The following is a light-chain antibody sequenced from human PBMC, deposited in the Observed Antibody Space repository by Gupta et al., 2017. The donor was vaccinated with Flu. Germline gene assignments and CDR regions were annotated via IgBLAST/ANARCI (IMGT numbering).Light chain of an antibody. V-gene: IGKV1-5*03. CDR3: QHERILPIT. J-gene: IGKJ4*01. CDR2: TAS. CDR1: ESINNN. Sequence: DIQRTQSPSTLTASVGDRVTITCRASESINNNLAWYQQKPGRAPKLLIYTASAVDIGVPSRFSGSGSGTXFTLAIXSREPDEFATYYCQHERILPITFGXGTKVDIK.